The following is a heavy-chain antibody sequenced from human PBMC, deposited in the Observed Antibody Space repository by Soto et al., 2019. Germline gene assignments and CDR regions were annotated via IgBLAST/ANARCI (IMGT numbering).Heavy chain of an antibody. J-gene: IGHJ4*02. V-gene: IGHV1-69*06. CDR3: ASSSGNNYGVGTNYYFDY. CDR2: IIPIFGTA. CDR1: GGTFSTYS. D-gene: IGHD1-26*01. Sequence: VQLVQSGAEVKKPGSSVKVSCKTSGGTFSTYSIVWVRQAPGEGLEWMGGIIPIFGTANYAQKFQDRVTITADKSTNTAFMELSRLKSEDTAMYYCASSSGNNYGVGTNYYFDYWGQGTLVTVSS.